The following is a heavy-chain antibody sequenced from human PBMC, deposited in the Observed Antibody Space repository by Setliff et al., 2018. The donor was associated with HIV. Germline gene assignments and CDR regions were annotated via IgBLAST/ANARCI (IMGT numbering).Heavy chain of an antibody. Sequence: ETLSLTCTVSGASISSHNYYWGWIRQSPGKGLEWIASIRSSGDTYYNPSLQSRVIISVDTSNNQISLKLTSVTAADTAVYYCTIPASSLAPNWGRGTQVTVSS. CDR1: GASISSHNYY. CDR2: IRSSGDT. V-gene: IGHV4-39*01. J-gene: IGHJ4*02. CDR3: TIPASSLAPN.